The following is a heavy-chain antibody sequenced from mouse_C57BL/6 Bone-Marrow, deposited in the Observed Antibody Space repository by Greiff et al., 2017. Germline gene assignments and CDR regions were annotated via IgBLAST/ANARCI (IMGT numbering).Heavy chain of an antibody. CDR2: ISYDGSN. CDR1: GYSITSGYY. J-gene: IGHJ1*03. CDR3: ARVAYYGYGDWYFDV. V-gene: IGHV3-6*01. Sequence: EVQLVESGPGLVKPSQSLSLTCSVTGYSITSGYYWNWIRQFPGNKLEWMGYISYDGSNNYNPSLKNRISITRDTSKNQFFLKLNSVTTEDTATYYCARVAYYGYGDWYFDVWGTGTTVTVSS. D-gene: IGHD2-9*01.